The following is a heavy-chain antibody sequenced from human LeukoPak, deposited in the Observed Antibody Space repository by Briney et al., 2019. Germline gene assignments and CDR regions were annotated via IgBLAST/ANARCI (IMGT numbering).Heavy chain of an antibody. D-gene: IGHD3-22*01. Sequence: GASVKVSCKASGYTFTDYYMQWVQQAPGKGLEWMGRVDPEDGETIYAEKFQGRVTITADTSTDTAYMELSSLRSEDTAVYYCARDRGNDSSGYYSRFGYWGQGTLVTVSS. V-gene: IGHV1-69-2*01. J-gene: IGHJ4*02. CDR1: GYTFTDYY. CDR3: ARDRGNDSSGYYSRFGY. CDR2: VDPEDGET.